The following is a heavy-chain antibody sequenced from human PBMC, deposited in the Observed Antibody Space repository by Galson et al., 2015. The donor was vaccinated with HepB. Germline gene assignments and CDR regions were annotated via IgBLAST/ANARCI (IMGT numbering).Heavy chain of an antibody. V-gene: IGHV3-73*01. J-gene: IGHJ1*01. D-gene: IGHD6-13*01. CDR1: GFTFSGSA. Sequence: LRLSCAASGFTFSGSAIHWVRQASGKGPEWVGLIRSKANNYATSYVPSLKGRFTISRDESKNMAYLHMRSLKTEDTAVYYCTRLGDFSGYSSKWGQGTLVTVSS. CDR2: IRSKANNYAT. CDR3: TRLGDFSGYSSK.